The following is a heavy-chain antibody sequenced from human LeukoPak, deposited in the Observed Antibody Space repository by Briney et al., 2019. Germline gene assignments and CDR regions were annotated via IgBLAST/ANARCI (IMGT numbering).Heavy chain of an antibody. V-gene: IGHV1-8*03. J-gene: IGHJ4*02. CDR2: MNPNSGNT. Sequence: GASVKVSCKASGYTFTSYDINWVRQATGQGLEWMGWMNPNSGNTGYAQKFQGRVTITRNTSISTAYMELSSLRSEDTAVYYCATDREVRGVYDYWGQGTLVTVSS. CDR3: ATDREVRGVYDY. CDR1: GYTFTSYD. D-gene: IGHD3-10*01.